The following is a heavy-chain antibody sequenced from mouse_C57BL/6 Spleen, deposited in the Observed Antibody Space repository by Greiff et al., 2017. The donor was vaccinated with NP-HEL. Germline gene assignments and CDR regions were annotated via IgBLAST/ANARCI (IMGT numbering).Heavy chain of an antibody. V-gene: IGHV3-6*01. D-gene: IGHD2-2*01. CDR1: GYSITSGYY. Sequence: DVQLQESGPGLVKPSQSLSLTCSVTGYSITSGYYWNWIRQFPGNKLEWMGYISYDGSNNYNPSLKNRISITRDTSKNQFFLKLNSVTTEDTATYYCARARLPPMDYWGQGTSVTVSS. J-gene: IGHJ4*01. CDR3: ARARLPPMDY. CDR2: ISYDGSN.